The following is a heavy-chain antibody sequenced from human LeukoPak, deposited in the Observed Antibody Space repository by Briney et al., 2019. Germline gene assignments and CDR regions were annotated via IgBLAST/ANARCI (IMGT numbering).Heavy chain of an antibody. CDR1: GFTISSYW. CDR3: AREAPLYCPNNKCYWAFDY. J-gene: IGHJ4*02. CDR2: IKQDGSDK. V-gene: IGHV3-7*01. Sequence: GGSLRLSCAASGFTISSYWMSWVRQAPGKGLEWVANIKQDGSDKYYVDSVKGRFTISRDNAKNSLYLQMNTLRAEDTAVYYCAREAPLYCPNNKCYWAFDYWGQGTLVTISS. D-gene: IGHD2-8*01.